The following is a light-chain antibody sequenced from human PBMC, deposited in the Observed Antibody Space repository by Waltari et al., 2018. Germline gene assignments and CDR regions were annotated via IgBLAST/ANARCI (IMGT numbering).Light chain of an antibody. J-gene: IGKJ1*01. V-gene: IGKV4-1*01. CDR2: WAS. CDR3: HQHYTTPWT. CDR1: QTVLYRDNNKNY. Sequence: DIVMTQSPDSLAVSLGERATINCKSSQTVLYRDNNKNYLTLYQQKPGQPPKLLFSWASIRESGVPDRLSASGSWTDFTLTISSLQAEDVAVYYCHQHYTTPWTFGQGTKVEIK.